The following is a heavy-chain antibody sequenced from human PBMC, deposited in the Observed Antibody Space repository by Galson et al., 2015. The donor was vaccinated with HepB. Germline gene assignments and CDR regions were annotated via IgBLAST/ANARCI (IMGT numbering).Heavy chain of an antibody. J-gene: IGHJ6*02. CDR2: INTNTGNP. D-gene: IGHD6-19*01. V-gene: IGHV7-4-1*02. Sequence: SVKVSCKASGHTFTSYAMNWVRQAPGQGLEWMGWINTNTGNPTYAQGFTGRFVFSLDTSVSTAYLQISSLKAEDTAVYYCAQWLVPYYYGMDVWGQGTTVTVSS. CDR1: GHTFTSYA. CDR3: AQWLVPYYYGMDV.